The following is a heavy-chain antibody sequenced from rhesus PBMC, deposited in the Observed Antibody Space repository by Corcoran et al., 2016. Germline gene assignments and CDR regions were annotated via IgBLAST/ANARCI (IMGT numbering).Heavy chain of an antibody. CDR1: GGSIRDDYY. Sequence: QVQLQESGPGLVKPSETLSLTCAVSGGSIRDDYYWSWIRQPPGKGLEWIGYIYGSGGGTNYNPSLKNRVTISIDTSKNQFSLKLSSVTAADTAVYYCARKAYEDDYGYYYGFDVWGPGVLVTVSS. J-gene: IGHJ5-1*01. V-gene: IGHV4-106*01. CDR3: ARKAYEDDYGYYYGFDV. D-gene: IGHD3-9*01. CDR2: IYGSGGGT.